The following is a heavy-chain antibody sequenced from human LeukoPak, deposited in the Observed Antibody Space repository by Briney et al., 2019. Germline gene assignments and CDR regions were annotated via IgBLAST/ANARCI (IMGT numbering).Heavy chain of an antibody. CDR1: GGSISSYY. Sequence: SETLSLTCTVSGGSISSYYWSWIRQPPGKGLEWIGYVFDSGRTNYNPSLKSRVTISVDTSKNQFSLKLSSVTAADTAAYYCARDASSGGFFDYWGQGTLVTVS. D-gene: IGHD6-19*01. V-gene: IGHV4-59*12. CDR3: ARDASSGGFFDY. CDR2: VFDSGRT. J-gene: IGHJ4*02.